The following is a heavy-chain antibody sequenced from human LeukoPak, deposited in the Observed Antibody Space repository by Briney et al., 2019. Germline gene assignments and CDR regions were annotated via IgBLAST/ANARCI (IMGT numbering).Heavy chain of an antibody. CDR1: GGSIRSYY. V-gene: IGHV4-59*08. CDR2: IHYSGST. Sequence: SETLSLTCTVSGGSIRSYYWSWIRQPPGKGLEWIGYIHYSGSTTYNPSLKSRVTISGDTSENQFSLRLGSVTAADTAVYYCARASYSYDISGWVPFDYWGQGTLVTVSS. CDR3: ARASYSYDISGWVPFDY. D-gene: IGHD3-22*01. J-gene: IGHJ4*02.